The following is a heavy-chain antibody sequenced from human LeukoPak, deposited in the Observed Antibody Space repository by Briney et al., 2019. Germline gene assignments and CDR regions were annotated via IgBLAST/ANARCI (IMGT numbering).Heavy chain of an antibody. Sequence: SETLYLTCNVSGDSISSADCYWGWIHQPPGKGLERIGSIYHSGSTYYNQSLKNRLTISVDTSKNQFYMKLSFVTAADTALYYCGRRLRYCGGGRCDRGWFDPWGQGTGVTVSS. CDR2: IYHSGST. J-gene: IGHJ5*02. V-gene: IGHV4-39*01. CDR3: GRRLRYCGGGRCDRGWFDP. CDR1: GDSISSADCY. D-gene: IGHD2-15*01.